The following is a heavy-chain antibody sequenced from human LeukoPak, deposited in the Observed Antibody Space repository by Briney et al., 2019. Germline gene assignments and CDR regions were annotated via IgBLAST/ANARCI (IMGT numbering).Heavy chain of an antibody. CDR2: IYSGGST. CDR3: AKDFWSGYYPKY. Sequence: PGGSLRLSCAASGFTISSNYMSWVRQAPGKGLEWVSVIYSGGSTYYADSVKGRFTISRDNSKNTLYLQMNSLRAEDTAVYYCAKDFWSGYYPKYWGQGTLVTVSS. V-gene: IGHV3-53*01. CDR1: GFTISSNY. J-gene: IGHJ4*02. D-gene: IGHD3-3*01.